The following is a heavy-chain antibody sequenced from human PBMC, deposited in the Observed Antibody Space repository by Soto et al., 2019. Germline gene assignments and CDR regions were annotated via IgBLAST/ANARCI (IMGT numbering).Heavy chain of an antibody. Sequence: SETLSLTCTVSGISVSTSDYYWGWIRQSPGKGLEWIGSIYYGGTTYYNPSLRSRLAISIDTSKNQFSLRLTSVTAADTALYFCARGWYYFDFWGRGTLVTVS. CDR3: ARGWYYFDF. V-gene: IGHV4-39*07. CDR1: GISVSTSDYY. J-gene: IGHJ4*02. CDR2: IYYGGTT. D-gene: IGHD2-15*01.